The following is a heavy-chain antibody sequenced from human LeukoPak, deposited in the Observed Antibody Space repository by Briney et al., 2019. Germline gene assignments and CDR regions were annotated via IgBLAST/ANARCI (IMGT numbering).Heavy chain of an antibody. CDR3: AKDSGGSGCALFDY. D-gene: IGHD3-16*01. CDR2: ISGSGGNT. V-gene: IGHV3-23*01. Sequence: GGSLRLSCAASGFTFSSYAMSWVRQAPGKGLEWVSLISGSGGNTYSADSVKGRFTISRDNSKNTLYLQINSLRAEDTAVYYCAKDSGGSGCALFDYWGQGTLVTVSS. CDR1: GFTFSSYA. J-gene: IGHJ4*02.